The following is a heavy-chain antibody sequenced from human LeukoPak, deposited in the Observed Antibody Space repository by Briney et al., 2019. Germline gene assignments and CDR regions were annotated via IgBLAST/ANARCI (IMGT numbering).Heavy chain of an antibody. CDR2: IYYSGST. V-gene: IGHV4-39*01. CDR3: ARHVRDGYNYIGY. Sequence: PSDTLSLTCTVSGGSISSSRNYWGWIRQPPGKGLEWIGYIYYSGSTFYNPSLKSRVTVSLDTSRDQFSLNLNSGTAADTAVYFCARHVRDGYNYIGYWGQGTLVTVSS. D-gene: IGHD5-24*01. J-gene: IGHJ4*02. CDR1: GGSISSSRNY.